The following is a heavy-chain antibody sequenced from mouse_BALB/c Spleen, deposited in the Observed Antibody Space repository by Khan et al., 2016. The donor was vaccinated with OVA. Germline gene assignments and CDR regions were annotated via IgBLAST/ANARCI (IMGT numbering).Heavy chain of an antibody. CDR2: INPTTGYT. V-gene: IGHV1-7*01. Sequence: VQLQQSGAEPAKPGASVKMSCKASGYTFTNFWMHWVKQRPGQGLEWIGYINPTTGYTEYNQKFKDKATMTADKSSSTAYMQLSSLTSEDSAVYYCVKLGSSSAWFTYWGQGTLVTVSA. J-gene: IGHJ3*01. CDR1: GYTFTNFW. D-gene: IGHD1-1*01. CDR3: VKLGSSSAWFTY.